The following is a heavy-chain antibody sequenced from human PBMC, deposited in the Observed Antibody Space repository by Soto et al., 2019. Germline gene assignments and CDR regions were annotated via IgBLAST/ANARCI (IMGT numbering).Heavy chain of an antibody. CDR2: IYYSGST. J-gene: IGHJ4*02. D-gene: IGHD5-12*01. Sequence: QVQLQESGPGLVKPSQTLSLTCTVSGGSISSGGYYWSWIRQHPGKGLEWIGYIYYSGSTYYNPSLNSRVTISVDTSKNQFSLKLSSVTAADTAVYYCARAIGDIVATIDYWGQGTLVTVSS. CDR1: GGSISSGGYY. CDR3: ARAIGDIVATIDY. V-gene: IGHV4-31*03.